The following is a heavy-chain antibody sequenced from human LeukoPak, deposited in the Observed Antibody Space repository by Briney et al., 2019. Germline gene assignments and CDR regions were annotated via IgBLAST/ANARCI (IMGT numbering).Heavy chain of an antibody. J-gene: IGHJ4*02. CDR2: IKEDGGET. D-gene: IGHD6-19*01. Sequence: GSLRLSCSASGXTFSKSWMTWVRQAPGKGLQWVAHIKEDGGETYYVDSVKGRFTVSRDNGKTSVYLQMNSLRAEDTAVYYCATWSSGWQFDYWGQGTLVSVSS. CDR3: ATWSSGWQFDY. CDR1: GXTFSKSW. V-gene: IGHV3-7*05.